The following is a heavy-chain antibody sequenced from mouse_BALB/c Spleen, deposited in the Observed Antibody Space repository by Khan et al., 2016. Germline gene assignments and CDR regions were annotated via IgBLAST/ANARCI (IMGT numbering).Heavy chain of an antibody. J-gene: IGHJ1*01. CDR1: GYTFTNYG. CDR2: INTYTGEP. D-gene: IGHD2-12*01. CDR3: ARTYYSYWYFDV. Sequence: QVQLKESGPELKKPGETVKISCKASGYTFTNYGMNWVKQAPGKGLKWMGWINTYTGEPTFAADFKGRFAFSLETSASTAYLQINNLKNEDMATYFCARTYYSYWYFDVWGAGTTVTVSS. V-gene: IGHV9-1*02.